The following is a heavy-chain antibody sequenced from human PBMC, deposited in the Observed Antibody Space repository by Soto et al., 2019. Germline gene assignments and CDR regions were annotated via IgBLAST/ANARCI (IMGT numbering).Heavy chain of an antibody. J-gene: IGHJ4*02. CDR2: ISYSGST. CDR3: ASLYGEYVSY. Sequence: SETLSLTCTVSGGSISSYYCSWFRQPPGKGLEWIGSISYSGSTYYNPSLKSRVTISVDTSKIQFSLKLSSVTAADTAVYYCASLYGEYVSYWGQGTLVTVS. CDR1: GGSISSYY. D-gene: IGHD4-17*01. V-gene: IGHV4-59*05.